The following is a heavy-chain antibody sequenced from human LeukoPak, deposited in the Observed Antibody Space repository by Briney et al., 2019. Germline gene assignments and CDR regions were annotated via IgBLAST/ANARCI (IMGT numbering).Heavy chain of an antibody. D-gene: IGHD7-27*01. CDR1: GGSFRGYY. Sequence: AETLSLTCAVYGGSFRGYYWSWIRQPPGKGLEWIGEINHSGSTNYNPSLKSRVTISLDTSMKKFSLKLTSVTAADTAVYYCASRRVLTGEPYWGQGSLVTVSS. CDR3: ASRRVLTGEPY. V-gene: IGHV4-34*01. J-gene: IGHJ4*02. CDR2: INHSGST.